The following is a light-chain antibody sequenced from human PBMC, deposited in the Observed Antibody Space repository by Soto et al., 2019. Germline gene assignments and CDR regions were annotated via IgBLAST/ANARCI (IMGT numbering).Light chain of an antibody. CDR3: QQSYSTPQT. CDR1: QSISSY. Sequence: DIQMTQSPSSLSASVGDRVTITCRASQSISSYLHWYQQKPGKAPILLIYAASSLQSGVPSRFSGSGSGTDFTLTISSLQPEDFATYYCQQSYSTPQTFGQGTKVDIK. J-gene: IGKJ1*01. V-gene: IGKV1-39*01. CDR2: AAS.